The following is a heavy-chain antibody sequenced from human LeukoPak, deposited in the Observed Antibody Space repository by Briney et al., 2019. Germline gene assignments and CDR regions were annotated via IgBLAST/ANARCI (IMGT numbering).Heavy chain of an antibody. D-gene: IGHD3-3*01. V-gene: IGHV3-30-3*01. CDR2: ISYDGSNK. CDR1: GFTFSSYA. Sequence: GGSLRLSCAASGFTFSSYAMHWVRQAPGKGLEWVVVISYDGSNKYYADSVKGRFTISRDNSKNTLYLQMNSLRAEDTAVCYCARGPLEWLLGIGFDYWGQGTLVTVSS. CDR3: ARGPLEWLLGIGFDY. J-gene: IGHJ4*02.